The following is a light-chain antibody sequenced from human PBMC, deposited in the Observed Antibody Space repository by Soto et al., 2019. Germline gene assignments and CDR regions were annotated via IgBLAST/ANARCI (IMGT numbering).Light chain of an antibody. Sequence: EIVMTQSPVTLSVSPGERATLSCRASQSVSSCLAWYQQKPGQAPRLLIYGASTRATGIPARFSGSGSGTAFTLTISSLQSEDFAVYYCQQCNKWPFTFGGGTKVEIK. CDR2: GAS. V-gene: IGKV3-15*01. J-gene: IGKJ4*01. CDR3: QQCNKWPFT. CDR1: QSVSSC.